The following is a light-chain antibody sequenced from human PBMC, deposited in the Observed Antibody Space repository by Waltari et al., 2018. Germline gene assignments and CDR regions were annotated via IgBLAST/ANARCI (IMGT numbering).Light chain of an antibody. CDR3: GTWDSSLDSYV. Sequence: QSVLTQPPSVSAAPGQKVTVSCSGTTSNIGNYYVSWYQHLPGTAPQLLIFDNRQRPSGIPDLFSGSKSGTSATLGITGLQTGDEADYYCGTWDSSLDSYVFGSGSKVTVL. J-gene: IGLJ1*01. CDR2: DNR. V-gene: IGLV1-51*01. CDR1: TSNIGNYY.